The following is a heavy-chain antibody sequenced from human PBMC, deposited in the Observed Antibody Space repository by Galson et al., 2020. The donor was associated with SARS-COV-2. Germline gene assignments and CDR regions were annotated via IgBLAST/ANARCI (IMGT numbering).Heavy chain of an antibody. CDR1: GFTFSSYG. V-gene: IGHV3-30*18. Sequence: TGGSLRLSCAASGFTFSSYGMHWVRQAPGKGLEWVAVISYDGSNKYYAESVKGRFTISRDNSKNTLYLQMNSLRAEDTAVYYCAKDLLTMIVFNWDAFDIWGQGTMVTVSS. CDR2: ISYDGSNK. CDR3: AKDLLTMIVFNWDAFDI. J-gene: IGHJ3*02. D-gene: IGHD3-22*01.